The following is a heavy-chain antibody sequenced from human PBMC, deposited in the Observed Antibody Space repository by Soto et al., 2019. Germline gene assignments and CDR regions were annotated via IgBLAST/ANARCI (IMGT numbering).Heavy chain of an antibody. CDR2: IASDGTKK. D-gene: IGHD3-9*01. CDR1: GFTFSNYA. J-gene: IGHJ1*01. V-gene: IGHV3-30*04. Sequence: QVQLVESGGGVVQPGRSLRLSCAASGFTFSNYAMHWVRQAPGKGLEWVAIIASDGTKKYYAESVVGRFTISRDNSKNTLHLQLDSLRAEDTAVYYCARDLRGLRSFDWAHEYFNHWGPGTLVTVSA. CDR3: ARDLRGLRSFDWAHEYFNH.